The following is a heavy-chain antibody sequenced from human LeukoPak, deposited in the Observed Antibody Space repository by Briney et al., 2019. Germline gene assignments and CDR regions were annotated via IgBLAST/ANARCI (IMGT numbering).Heavy chain of an antibody. CDR2: ISYDGSNK. Sequence: PGRSLRLSCAASGFTFSSYGMHWVRQAPGKGLEWVAVISYDGSNKYYADSVKGRFTISRDNSKNTLYLQMNSLRAEDTAVYYCAKDGEWEWEQHRGEEFDYWGQGTLVTVSS. D-gene: IGHD1-26*01. CDR1: GFTFSSYG. J-gene: IGHJ4*02. V-gene: IGHV3-30*18. CDR3: AKDGEWEWEQHRGEEFDY.